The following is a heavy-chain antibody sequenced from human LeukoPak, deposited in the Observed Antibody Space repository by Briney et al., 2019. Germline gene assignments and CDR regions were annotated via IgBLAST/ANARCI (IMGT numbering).Heavy chain of an antibody. CDR1: RFTFSNYA. CDR3: AKVQSSGGWPIDAFDI. Sequence: GGSLRLSCAASRFTFSNYAMSWVRQAPGKGLEWVSAISGSGDITYNADSVKGRFTISRDNSKNTLYLQMSSLRAEDTAVYYCAKVQSSGGWPIDAFDIWGQGTMVTVSS. J-gene: IGHJ3*02. D-gene: IGHD6-19*01. V-gene: IGHV3-23*01. CDR2: ISGSGDIT.